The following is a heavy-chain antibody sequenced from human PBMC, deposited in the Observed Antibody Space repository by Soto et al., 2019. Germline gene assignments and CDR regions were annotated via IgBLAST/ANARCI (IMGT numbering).Heavy chain of an antibody. CDR2: ISLYSDGT. D-gene: IGHD2-2*01. J-gene: IGHJ5*02. V-gene: IGHV1-18*01. CDR3: ARVVPGAEAWFGP. Sequence: VQVSCKVSGYTFTSYGITWVRQAPGQPLEWLGWISLYSDGTNYAQKFQGRVSMTTDTSTTTAYMELRSLRSDDTAVYYCARVVPGAEAWFGPWGQGTLVTVSS. CDR1: GYTFTSYG.